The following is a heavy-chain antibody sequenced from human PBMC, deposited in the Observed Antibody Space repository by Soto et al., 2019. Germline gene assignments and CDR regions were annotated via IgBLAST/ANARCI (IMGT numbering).Heavy chain of an antibody. CDR1: GDSVSSNSAA. Sequence: SQTLSLTCAISGDSVSSNSAAWNWIRQSPSRGLEWLGRTYYRSKWYNDYAVSVKSRITINPDTSKNQFSLQLNSVTPEDTAVYYCERPPCSGGSCYLIPGIDHWGQGTLVTVSS. CDR3: ERPPCSGGSCYLIPGIDH. J-gene: IGHJ4*02. D-gene: IGHD2-15*01. CDR2: TYYRSKWYN. V-gene: IGHV6-1*01.